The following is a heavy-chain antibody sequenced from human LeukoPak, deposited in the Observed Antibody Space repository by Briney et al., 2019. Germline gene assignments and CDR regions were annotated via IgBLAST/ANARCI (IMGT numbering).Heavy chain of an antibody. CDR3: ARALSGTYGLFQH. D-gene: IGHD1-26*01. CDR2: IKPDGSEQ. V-gene: IGHV3-7*05. J-gene: IGHJ1*01. CDR1: GFTFSNFW. Sequence: GGSLRLSCAASGFTFSNFWMSWVRQAPGKGLEWVANIKPDGSEQYYGDSVKGRFTMSRDNAKNLLYLQMNSLRAEDTAVYYCARALSGTYGLFQHWGQGTLVTVSS.